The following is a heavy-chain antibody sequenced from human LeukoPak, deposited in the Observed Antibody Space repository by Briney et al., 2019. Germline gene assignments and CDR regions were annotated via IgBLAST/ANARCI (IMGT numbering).Heavy chain of an antibody. J-gene: IGHJ3*02. D-gene: IGHD6-13*01. Sequence: GGSLRLSCDASGFTFSSYVMHWVRQAPGKGLEWVAIMSYDGSNEYYADSVKGRFTISRDNSKNTLYLQMNSLRAEDTAVYYCAKDVVTGIAAAATGDAFDIWGQGTMVTVSS. CDR3: AKDVVTGIAAAATGDAFDI. V-gene: IGHV3-30*04. CDR1: GFTFSSYV. CDR2: MSYDGSNE.